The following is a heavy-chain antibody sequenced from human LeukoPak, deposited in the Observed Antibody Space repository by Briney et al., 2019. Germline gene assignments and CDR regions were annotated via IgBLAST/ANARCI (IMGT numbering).Heavy chain of an antibody. CDR2: IYHSGSP. Sequence: SGTLSLTCAVSGGSISSSNWWGWVRQPPGKGLEWIGEIYHSGSPNYNPSLKSRVTISVDKSRNHFSLNLSSVTAADTAVYYCARVNINNWHSCDYWGQGTLVTVSS. D-gene: IGHD1-1*01. V-gene: IGHV4-4*02. CDR3: ARVNINNWHSCDY. CDR1: GGSISSSNW. J-gene: IGHJ4*02.